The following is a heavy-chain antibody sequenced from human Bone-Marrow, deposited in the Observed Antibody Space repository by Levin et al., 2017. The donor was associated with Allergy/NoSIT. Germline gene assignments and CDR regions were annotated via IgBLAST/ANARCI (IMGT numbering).Heavy chain of an antibody. CDR2: MNPNFGTT. CDR1: GYAFTSYE. Sequence: PGGSLRLSCKASGYAFTSYEINWVRQATGQGPEWLGWMNPNFGTTGYAQKFQGRVTMTRNTSINTAYMELSSLTFEDSALYYCARAGGSGPIGHYYGMDVWGQGTTVAVSS. CDR3: ARAGGSGPIGHYYGMDV. J-gene: IGHJ6*02. D-gene: IGHD3-10*01. V-gene: IGHV1-8*01.